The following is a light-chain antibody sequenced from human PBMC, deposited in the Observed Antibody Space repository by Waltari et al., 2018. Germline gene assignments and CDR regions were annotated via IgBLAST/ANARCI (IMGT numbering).Light chain of an antibody. Sequence: QSALTQPASVSGFPGQSITISCTGTSSDVGGYHYVSWYQQYPGKAPKLMIYDVSQRPSGVSNRFSGSKSGNTASLTISGLQAEDEADYYCSSYTSSNTLVFGVGTKLTVL. CDR1: SSDVGGYHY. V-gene: IGLV2-14*01. CDR3: SSYTSSNTLV. J-gene: IGLJ3*02. CDR2: DVS.